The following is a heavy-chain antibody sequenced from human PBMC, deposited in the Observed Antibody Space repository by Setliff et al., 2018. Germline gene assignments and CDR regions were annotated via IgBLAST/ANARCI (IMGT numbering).Heavy chain of an antibody. J-gene: IGHJ6*03. CDR3: AREEVIVMTVNNYYYYMDV. D-gene: IGHD2-21*02. Sequence: ASVKVSCKTSGYTFISYGINWVRQAPGQGLEWMGWISAYAQKFQGRVTISTDESTMTAYMELNSLRPEDTAMYYCAREEVIVMTVNNYYYYMDVWGKGTTVTVSS. V-gene: IGHV1-18*01. CDR1: GYTFISYG. CDR2: ISA.